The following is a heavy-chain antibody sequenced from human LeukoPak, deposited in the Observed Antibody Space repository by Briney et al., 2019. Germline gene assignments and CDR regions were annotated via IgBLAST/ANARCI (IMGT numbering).Heavy chain of an antibody. CDR3: ARTSYEYYDFWSGYFDY. CDR2: IYTSGST. J-gene: IGHJ4*02. D-gene: IGHD3-3*01. Sequence: SETLTLTCTVSGGSISSYYWSWIRQPPGKGLEWIAYIYTSGSTNYNPSLKSRVTISVDTSKHQFSLKLSSVTAADTAVYYCARTSYEYYDFWSGYFDYWGQGTLVTVSP. V-gene: IGHV4-4*09. CDR1: GGSISSYY.